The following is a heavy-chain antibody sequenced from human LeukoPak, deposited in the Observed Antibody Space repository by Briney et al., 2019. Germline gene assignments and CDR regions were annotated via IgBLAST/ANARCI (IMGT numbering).Heavy chain of an antibody. CDR3: AGDYDILTGHYVGFDY. Sequence: SVKVSCKASGGTFSSYAISWVRQAPGQGLEWMGGIIPIFGTANYAQKFQGRVTITADESTSTAYMELSSLRSEDTAVYYCAGDYDILTGHYVGFDYWGQGTLVTVSS. CDR1: GGTFSSYA. J-gene: IGHJ4*02. D-gene: IGHD3-9*01. CDR2: IIPIFGTA. V-gene: IGHV1-69*13.